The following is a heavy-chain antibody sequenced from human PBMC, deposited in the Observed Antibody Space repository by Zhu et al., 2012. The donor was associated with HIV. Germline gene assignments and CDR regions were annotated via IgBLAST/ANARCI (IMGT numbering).Heavy chain of an antibody. CDR2: IHHSGTT. V-gene: IGHV4-30-4*08. CDR1: GGSISSGDYY. J-gene: IGHJ6*03. D-gene: IGHD3-10*01. Sequence: QVQLQESGPGLVKPSQTLSLTCTVSGGSISSGDYYWSWIRQPPGKGLEWIAYIHHSGTTYYNPSLKSRLSISIDTSKNQFSPRLSSVSAADTAVYFCARADGFGTYYYYYMDXGAKGHGHRLL. CDR3: ARADGFGTYYYYYMD.